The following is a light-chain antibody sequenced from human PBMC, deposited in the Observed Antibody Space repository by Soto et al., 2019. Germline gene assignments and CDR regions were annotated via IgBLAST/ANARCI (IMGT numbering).Light chain of an antibody. CDR1: QSVSNNY. J-gene: IGKJ4*01. V-gene: IGKV3-20*01. CDR3: QQYHTWPIT. Sequence: EIVLTQSPGTLSLSPGERATLSCRASQSVSNNYLAWYQQKPGQAPRLLIYGASNRATGIPDRFSGSGSGTDFTLTISRLEPEDCAIYYCQQYHTWPITFGRGTKVDIK. CDR2: GAS.